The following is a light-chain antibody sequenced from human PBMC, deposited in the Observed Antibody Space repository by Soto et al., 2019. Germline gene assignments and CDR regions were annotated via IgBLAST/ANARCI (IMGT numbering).Light chain of an antibody. CDR3: QAWDSSTEVV. J-gene: IGLJ2*01. Sequence: SYELTQPPSASVSPGQTASLTCSGDKLGDKYTCWYQQKPGQSPVLVIYQHSQRPSGIPERFSGSNSGNTATLTISGTQAMDEADYYCQAWDSSTEVVFGGGTKLTVL. CDR2: QHS. CDR1: KLGDKY. V-gene: IGLV3-1*01.